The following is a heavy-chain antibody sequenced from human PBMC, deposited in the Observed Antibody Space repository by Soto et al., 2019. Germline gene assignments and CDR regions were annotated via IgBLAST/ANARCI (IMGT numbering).Heavy chain of an antibody. CDR3: ARRGGLDYDILTGYYRYGAFDI. D-gene: IGHD3-9*01. CDR2: IYPGDSDT. V-gene: IGHV5-51*01. J-gene: IGHJ3*02. Sequence: LGESLKISCKGSGYSFTSYWIGWVSQMPGKGLEWMGIIYPGDSDTRYSPSFQGQVTISADKSISTAYLQWSSLKASDTAMYYCARRGGLDYDILTGYYRYGAFDIWGQGTMVTVSS. CDR1: GYSFTSYW.